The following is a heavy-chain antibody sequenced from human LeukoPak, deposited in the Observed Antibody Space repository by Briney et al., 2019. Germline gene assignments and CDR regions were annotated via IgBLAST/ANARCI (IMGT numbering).Heavy chain of an antibody. J-gene: IGHJ4*02. CDR3: ARGGYRSASGYSGYVPFGPVDY. CDR2: ISSSGSTI. D-gene: IGHD5-12*01. V-gene: IGHV3-11*01. CDR1: GFTFSDYY. Sequence: GGSLRLSCAASGFTFSDYYMSWIRQAPGKGLEWVSYISSSGSTIYYADSVRGRFTISRDNAKNSLYLQMNSLRAEDTAVYYCARGGYRSASGYSGYVPFGPVDYWGQGTLVTVSS.